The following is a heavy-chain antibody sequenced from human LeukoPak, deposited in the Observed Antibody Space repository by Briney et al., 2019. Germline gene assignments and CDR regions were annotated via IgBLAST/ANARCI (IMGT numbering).Heavy chain of an antibody. CDR3: ARDSPVVPAATYYYYYYMDV. CDR2: IYTSGST. V-gene: IGHV4-61*02. CDR1: GGSISSSSYY. D-gene: IGHD2-2*01. Sequence: SETLSLTCTVSGGSISSSSYYWGWIRQPAGKGLEWIGRIYTSGSTNYNPSLKSRVTMSVDTSKNQFSLKLSSVTAADTAVYYCARDSPVVPAATYYYYYYMDVWGKGTTVTVSS. J-gene: IGHJ6*03.